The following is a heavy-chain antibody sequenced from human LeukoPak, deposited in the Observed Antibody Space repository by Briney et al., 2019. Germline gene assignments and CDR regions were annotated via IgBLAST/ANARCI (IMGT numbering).Heavy chain of an antibody. CDR2: INSDGSTT. Sequence: TGGSLRLSCGASGLTFSSYWMHWVRQAPGKGLVWISRINSDGSTTSYADSVKGRFTISRDNAKNTLYLQMNSLRAEDTAVYYCARGNYYGQDYWGQGTLVTVSS. CDR3: ARGNYYGQDY. CDR1: GLTFSSYW. D-gene: IGHD3-10*01. V-gene: IGHV3-74*01. J-gene: IGHJ4*02.